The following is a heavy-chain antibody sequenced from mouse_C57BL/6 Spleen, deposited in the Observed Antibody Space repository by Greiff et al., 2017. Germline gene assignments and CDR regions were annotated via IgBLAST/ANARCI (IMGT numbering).Heavy chain of an antibody. CDR1: GFSLTSYA. V-gene: IGHV2-9-1*01. CDR2: IWTGGGT. J-gene: IGHJ1*03. D-gene: IGHD4-1*01. Sequence: VKLMESGPGLVAPSQSLSITCTVSGFSLTSYAISWVRQPPGKGLEWLGVIWTGGGTNYNSALKSRLSISKDNSKSQVFLKMNSLQTDDTARYYCARIEANWDLRDFDVWGTGTTVTVSS. CDR3: ARIEANWDLRDFDV.